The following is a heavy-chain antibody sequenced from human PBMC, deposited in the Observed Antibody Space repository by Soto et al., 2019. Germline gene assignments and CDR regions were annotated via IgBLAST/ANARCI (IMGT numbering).Heavy chain of an antibody. Sequence: PGGSLRLSCAASGFTFSSYGMHWVRQAPGKGLEWVAVISYDGSKKYYAESVKGRFTISRDNSKNTLYLQMNSLRAEDTAVYYCVKGDRGYTYGYPLAYWGQGALVTVSS. V-gene: IGHV3-30*18. CDR1: GFTFSSYG. J-gene: IGHJ4*02. D-gene: IGHD5-18*01. CDR2: ISYDGSKK. CDR3: VKGDRGYTYGYPLAY.